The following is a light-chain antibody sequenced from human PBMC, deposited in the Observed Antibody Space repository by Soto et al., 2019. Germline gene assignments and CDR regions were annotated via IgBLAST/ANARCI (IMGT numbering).Light chain of an antibody. CDR2: GAS. CDR3: QQYNNWPWT. CDR1: QSVSSN. Sequence: EIVMTQSPATLSVSPGERVTLSCRASQSVSSNLAWYQQTPGQAPRLLIYGASTRATGIPARFSGSGSGTEFTLTISSLQSEDFAVYYCQQYNNWPWTFGQGTKVDIK. J-gene: IGKJ1*01. V-gene: IGKV3-15*01.